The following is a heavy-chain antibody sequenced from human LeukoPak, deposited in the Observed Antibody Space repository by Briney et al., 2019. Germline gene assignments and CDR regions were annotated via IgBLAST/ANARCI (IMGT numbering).Heavy chain of an antibody. CDR1: GFSISGGYY. CDR3: ARQGRMTTVLKTISGFDP. J-gene: IGHJ5*02. V-gene: IGHV4-38-2*02. D-gene: IGHD4-17*01. Sequence: SETLSLTCSVSGFSISGGYYWGWIRQPPGKGLEWLGSIYHSENTDYNPSLKSRATISVDTSKNQFSLKLSSVTAADTAVYYCARQGRMTTVLKTISGFDPWGQGTLVTVSS. CDR2: IYHSENT.